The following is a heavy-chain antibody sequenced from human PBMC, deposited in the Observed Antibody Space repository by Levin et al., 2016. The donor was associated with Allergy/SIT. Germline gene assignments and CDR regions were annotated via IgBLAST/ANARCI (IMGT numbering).Heavy chain of an antibody. J-gene: IGHJ3*02. CDR1: GFTFTSYT. CDR3: ARRYYDTSGDAFDI. CDR2: ISSSSSYI. Sequence: GGSLRLSCAASGFTFTSYTMNWVRQAPGKGLEWVSSISSSSSYIPYADSVQGRFTVSRDNAKNSLYLQMNSLRAEDTAVYYCARRYYDTSGDAFDIWGQGTMVTVSS. V-gene: IGHV3-21*01. D-gene: IGHD3-22*01.